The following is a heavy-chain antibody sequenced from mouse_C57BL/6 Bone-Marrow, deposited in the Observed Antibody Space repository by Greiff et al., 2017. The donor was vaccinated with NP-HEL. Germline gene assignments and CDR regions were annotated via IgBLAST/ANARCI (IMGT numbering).Heavy chain of an antibody. D-gene: IGHD1-1*01. CDR1: GYTFADYY. CDR3: ARERVITTVVEANFDY. Sequence: QVQLQQSGAELVRPGASVKLSCKASGYTFADYYINWVKQRPGQGLEWIARIYPGSGNTYYNEKFKGKATLTAEKSSSTAYMQLSSLTSEDSAVYFCARERVITTVVEANFDYWGQGTTLTVSS. V-gene: IGHV1-76*01. J-gene: IGHJ2*01. CDR2: IYPGSGNT.